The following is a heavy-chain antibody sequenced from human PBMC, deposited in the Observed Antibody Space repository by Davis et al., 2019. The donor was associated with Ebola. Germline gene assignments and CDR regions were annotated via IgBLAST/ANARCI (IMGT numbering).Heavy chain of an antibody. CDR3: ARDLSYYGSGRPFDY. D-gene: IGHD3-10*01. V-gene: IGHV1-2*02. CDR1: GYTFTGYY. J-gene: IGHJ4*02. Sequence: ASVKVSCKASGYTFTGYYMHWVRQAPGQGLEWMGWINPNSGGTNYAQKFQGRVTMTRNTSISTAYMELSRLRSDDTAVYYCARDLSYYGSGRPFDYWGQGTLVTVSS. CDR2: INPNSGGT.